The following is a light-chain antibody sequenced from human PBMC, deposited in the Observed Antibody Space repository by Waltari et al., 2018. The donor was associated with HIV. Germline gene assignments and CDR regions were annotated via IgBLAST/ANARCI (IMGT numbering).Light chain of an antibody. Sequence: QSALTQPASVSGSPGQSITISCTGTSSDVGTYSLVSWYQHHPGKAPKPKIHEGNKRPSGVSNRSSGSKSGNTASLTISGLQAEDEADYYCSSYTTFSTVLFGGGTKLTVL. CDR2: EGN. CDR1: SSDVGTYSL. V-gene: IGLV2-23*01. J-gene: IGLJ2*01. CDR3: SSYTTFSTVL.